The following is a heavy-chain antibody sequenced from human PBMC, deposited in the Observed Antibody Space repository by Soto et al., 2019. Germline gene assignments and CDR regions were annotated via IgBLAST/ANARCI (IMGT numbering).Heavy chain of an antibody. CDR2: SYWDDDK. CDR3: AHRPLEDYFDS. V-gene: IGHV2-5*02. D-gene: IGHD1-1*01. Sequence: QITLKESGPTLVKPTQTLTLTCTFSGFSLSTSGVGVGWIRQSPGKALEWLALSYWDDDKRYSPSLKSRLTTTKDTPKNKVVLTLTNMDPVDTATYSCAHRPLEDYFDSSGQGTLVTVS. J-gene: IGHJ4*02. CDR1: GFSLSTSGVG.